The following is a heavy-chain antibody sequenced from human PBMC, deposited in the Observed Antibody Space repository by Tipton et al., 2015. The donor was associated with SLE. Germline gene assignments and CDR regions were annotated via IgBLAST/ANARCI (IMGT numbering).Heavy chain of an antibody. CDR1: ANTFISYG. V-gene: IGHV1-18*01. D-gene: IGHD3-3*01. Sequence: QVQLVQSGAEVKKPGASVKVSCKASANTFISYGISWVRQAPGQGLEWIGWINPYNGNTNYAQRFQGRVTMTTDTSTGTAYMELRSLRSDDTAVYYCARDRPSANTIRNWFGPWGQGTLVTVSS. J-gene: IGHJ5*02. CDR3: ARDRPSANTIRNWFGP. CDR2: INPYNGNT.